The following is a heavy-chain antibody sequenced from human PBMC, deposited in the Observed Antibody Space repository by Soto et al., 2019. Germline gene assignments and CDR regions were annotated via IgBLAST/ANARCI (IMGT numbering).Heavy chain of an antibody. CDR3: SRERSYDSSGYYYMGAFVM. V-gene: IGHV4-59*01. CDR1: GGSITSYD. J-gene: IGHJ3*02. CDR2: TSYTGNT. D-gene: IGHD3-22*01. Sequence: PSETLSLTCVVSGGSITSYDWSWIRQFPGKGLEWIAYTSYTGNTNYNPSLQSRVTISMDTTKNQLSLKLTSMTAAGTAVYYCSRERSYDSSGYYYMGAFVMWGQGTMVNVSS.